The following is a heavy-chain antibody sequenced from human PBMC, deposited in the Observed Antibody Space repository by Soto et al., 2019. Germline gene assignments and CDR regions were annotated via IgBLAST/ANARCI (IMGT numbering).Heavy chain of an antibody. J-gene: IGHJ4*02. Sequence: EVQLVESGGGLVQPGGSLRLSCAASGFIFSDHYMDWVRQAPGKGLEWVGRSRNKANSYTTEYAASVKGRFTISRDDSNNSFYRQMTGLKGEDAAVYYWTRAPSGNYFFECWGKGTLVTVSS. D-gene: IGHD6-19*01. CDR3: TRAPSGNYFFEC. CDR1: GFIFSDHY. V-gene: IGHV3-72*01. CDR2: SRNKANSYTT.